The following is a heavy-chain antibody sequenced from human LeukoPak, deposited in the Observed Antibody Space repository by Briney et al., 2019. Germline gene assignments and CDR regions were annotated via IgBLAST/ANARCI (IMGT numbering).Heavy chain of an antibody. CDR2: IRSKAYGGTT. CDR1: GFIFKSYW. Sequence: GGSLRLSCAASGFIFKSYWMSWFRQAPGKGLEWVGFIRSKAYGGTTEYAASVKGRFTISRDDSESIAYLQMNSLKTEDTAVYYCTRGASSSWRYYYYYYMDVWGKGTTVTVSS. J-gene: IGHJ6*03. CDR3: TRGASSSWRYYYYYYMDV. D-gene: IGHD6-13*01. V-gene: IGHV3-49*03.